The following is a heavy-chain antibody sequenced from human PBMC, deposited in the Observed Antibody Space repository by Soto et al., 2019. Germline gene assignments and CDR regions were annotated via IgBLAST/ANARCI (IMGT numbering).Heavy chain of an antibody. CDR3: ARVSSCSGGSCYFQGFDY. V-gene: IGHV4-61*01. CDR2: IYYSGST. CDR1: GGSVSNPTYF. Sequence: SETLSLTCTVSGGSVSNPTYFWSWIRQPPGKGLEWIAYIYYSGSTSYNPSLKSRATISVDTSKNQFSLKLSSVTAADTAVYFCARVSSCSGGSCYFQGFDYWGPGTLVTVSS. D-gene: IGHD2-15*01. J-gene: IGHJ4*02.